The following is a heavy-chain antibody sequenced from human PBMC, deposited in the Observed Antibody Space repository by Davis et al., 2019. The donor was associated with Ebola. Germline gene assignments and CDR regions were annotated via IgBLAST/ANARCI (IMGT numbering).Heavy chain of an antibody. D-gene: IGHD2-21*01. CDR2: IVAYNGYT. J-gene: IGHJ4*02. CDR3: ARVVATWRVVDDY. CDR1: GYSFTTYG. V-gene: IGHV1-18*01. Sequence: ASVKVSCKTSGYSFTTYGIMWLRQAPGQGLEWMGWIVAYNGYTNYVQKFQGRVTMTIETYTSTAYMELMSLKSDDTAVYYCARVVATWRVVDDYWGQGTLVTVSS.